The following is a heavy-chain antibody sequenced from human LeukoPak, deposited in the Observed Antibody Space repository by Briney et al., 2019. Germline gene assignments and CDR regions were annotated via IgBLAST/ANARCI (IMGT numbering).Heavy chain of an antibody. CDR3: AREVSGSDYYRAYDY. D-gene: IGHD3-3*01. Sequence: SETLSLTCTVSGGSISTYYWSWIRQPAGKGLEWIGRLSSSGTTNCNTSLKSRVTMSVGTSTNQLSLNLTSVTAADTAVYYCAREVSGSDYYRAYDYWGQGTLVTVSS. V-gene: IGHV4-4*07. CDR2: LSSSGTT. J-gene: IGHJ4*02. CDR1: GGSISTYY.